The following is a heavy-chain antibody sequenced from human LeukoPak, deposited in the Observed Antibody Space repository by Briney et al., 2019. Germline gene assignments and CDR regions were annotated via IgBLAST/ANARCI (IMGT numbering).Heavy chain of an antibody. Sequence: PSETLSLTCTVSGGSISSGSYYWSWIRQPAGKGLEWIGRIYTSGSTNYNPSLKSRVTISVDTSKNQFSLKLSSVTAADTAVYYCAREEDIVVVPAALYYYYMDVWGEGTTVTVSS. J-gene: IGHJ6*03. CDR1: GGSISSGSYY. CDR3: AREEDIVVVPAALYYYYMDV. CDR2: IYTSGST. D-gene: IGHD2-2*01. V-gene: IGHV4-61*02.